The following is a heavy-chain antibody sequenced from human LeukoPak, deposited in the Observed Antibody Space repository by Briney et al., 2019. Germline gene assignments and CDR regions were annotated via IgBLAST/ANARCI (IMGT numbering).Heavy chain of an antibody. CDR2: ISGSGGST. Sequence: GGSLRLSCAASGFTFSSYAMSWVRQAPGKGLEWVSAISGSGGSTYYADSEKGRFTISRDNSKNTLYLQMNSLRAEDTAVYYCAKEFATEDQRLLWFGELFPWGQGTLVTVSS. CDR3: AKEFATEDQRLLWFGELFP. V-gene: IGHV3-23*01. J-gene: IGHJ5*02. CDR1: GFTFSSYA. D-gene: IGHD3-10*01.